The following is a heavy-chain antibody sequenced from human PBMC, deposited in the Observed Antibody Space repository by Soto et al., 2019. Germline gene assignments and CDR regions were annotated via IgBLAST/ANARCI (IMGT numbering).Heavy chain of an antibody. CDR3: ATHYDIWTGYYSAMDVDY. D-gene: IGHD3-9*01. J-gene: IGHJ4*02. V-gene: IGHV3-23*01. CDR2: VSGSAGST. Sequence: EVQLLESGGGLVQPGGSLRLTCAASGLTFSNYAMTWVRQAPGKGLEWVSSVSGSAGSTYYAASVKGRFTISRDNSKKSLYLQMNSLRAEDTAVYYCATHYDIWTGYYSAMDVDYWGQGALVTVSS. CDR1: GLTFSNYA.